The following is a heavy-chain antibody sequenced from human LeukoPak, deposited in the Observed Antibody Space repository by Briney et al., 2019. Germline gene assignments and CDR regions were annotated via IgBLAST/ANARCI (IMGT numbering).Heavy chain of an antibody. J-gene: IGHJ6*03. CDR2: INPKSGGT. Sequence: ASMKVSCKASGYAFSGSYLHWVRQAPGQGLEWMGWINPKSGGTNYAQKFQGRVTTTRDTSISTGYMELSGLTFDDTALYYCAREGWGNYYMDVWGNGTTVTVSS. CDR3: AREGWGNYYMDV. CDR1: GYAFSGSY. D-gene: IGHD2-8*02. V-gene: IGHV1-2*02.